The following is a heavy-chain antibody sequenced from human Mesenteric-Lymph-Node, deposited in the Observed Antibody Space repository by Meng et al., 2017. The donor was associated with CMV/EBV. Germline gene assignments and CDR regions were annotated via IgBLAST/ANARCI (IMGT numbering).Heavy chain of an antibody. CDR1: GFTVSSNY. J-gene: IGHJ6*02. Sequence: GESLKISCAASGFTVSSNYMSWVRQAPGKGLEWVSVIYSGGSTYYADSVKGRFTISRDNSKNTLSLQMNSLRAEDTAVYYCAKAPLRMLELGMDVWGQGTTVTVSS. CDR3: AKAPLRMLELGMDV. D-gene: IGHD1-7*01. CDR2: IYSGGST. V-gene: IGHV3-53*05.